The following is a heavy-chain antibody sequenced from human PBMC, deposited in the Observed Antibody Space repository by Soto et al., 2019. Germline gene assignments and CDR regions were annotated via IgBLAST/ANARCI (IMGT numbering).Heavy chain of an antibody. V-gene: IGHV3-23*01. D-gene: IGHD5-12*01. J-gene: IGHJ4*02. CDR2: ISGSGGRT. Sequence: EVQLLESGGGLGQPGGSLRLSCAASGFTFSSYAMSCVRQAPGKGLEWVSAISGSGGRTYYADSMKGRFTITRDNSKNTLYLQMNSLRAEDTAVYYCAKDQFADGYNSDSDYWGQGTLVTVSS. CDR3: AKDQFADGYNSDSDY. CDR1: GFTFSSYA.